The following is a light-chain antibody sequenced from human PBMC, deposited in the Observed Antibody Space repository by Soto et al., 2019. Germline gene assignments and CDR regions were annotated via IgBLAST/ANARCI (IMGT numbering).Light chain of an antibody. CDR3: SSYTNTTHVV. Sequence: QSALTQPASVSGSPGQSITISCTGTSSDVGGYDYVSWYQQHPGKAPKLMIYDVTNRPSGVSDRFSGSKSGNTASLTISGLQAEDEADYYCSSYTNTTHVVFGGGTKLTVL. J-gene: IGLJ2*01. CDR1: SSDVGGYDY. V-gene: IGLV2-14*03. CDR2: DVT.